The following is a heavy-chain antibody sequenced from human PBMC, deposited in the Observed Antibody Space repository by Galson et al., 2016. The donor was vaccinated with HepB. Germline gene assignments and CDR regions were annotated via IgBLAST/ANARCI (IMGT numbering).Heavy chain of an antibody. CDR2: ISGSGGSA. CDR3: AKANWGYCGGGTCSYFDY. J-gene: IGHJ4*02. D-gene: IGHD2-15*01. V-gene: IGHV3-23*01. Sequence: SLRLSCAASGFTFNNYAMTWVRQAPGNGLEWVSAISGSGGSAYYADSVKGRFTISRDNSKNTLYLQMNSLRAEDTAVYYCAKANWGYCGGGTCSYFDYWGQGTLVTVSS. CDR1: GFTFNNYA.